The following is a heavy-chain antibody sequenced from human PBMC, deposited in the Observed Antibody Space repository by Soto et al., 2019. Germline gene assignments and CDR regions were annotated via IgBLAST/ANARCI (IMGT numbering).Heavy chain of an antibody. CDR2: ISAYNGNT. CDR1: GYTFTSYG. V-gene: IGHV1-18*01. D-gene: IGHD3-22*01. CDR3: ARGRYYYDSRWFDP. Sequence: ASVKVSCKASGYTFTSYGISWVRQAPGQGLEWMGWISAYNGNTNYAQKFQGRVTMTRNTSISTAYMELSSLRSEDTAVYYCARGRYYYDSRWFDPWGQGTLVTVSS. J-gene: IGHJ5*02.